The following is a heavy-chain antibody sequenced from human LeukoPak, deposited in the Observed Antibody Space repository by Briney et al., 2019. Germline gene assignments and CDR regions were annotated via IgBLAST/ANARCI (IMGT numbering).Heavy chain of an antibody. CDR1: GGSISSGSYY. J-gene: IGHJ4*02. D-gene: IGHD7-27*01. CDR2: IYTSGST. V-gene: IGHV4-61*02. Sequence: PSETLSLTCTVSGGSISSGSYYWSWIRQPAGTGLEWIGRIYTSGSTNYNPSLKSRVTISVDTSKNQFSLKLSSVTAADTAVYYCARGGPNWGYYFDYWGQGTLVTVSS. CDR3: ARGGPNWGYYFDY.